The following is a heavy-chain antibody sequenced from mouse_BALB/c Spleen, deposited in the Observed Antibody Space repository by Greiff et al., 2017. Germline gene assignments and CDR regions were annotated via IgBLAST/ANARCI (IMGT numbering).Heavy chain of an antibody. CDR3: ARLGHWDGSDY. V-gene: IGHV1-82*01. J-gene: IGHJ2*01. CDR1: GYAFSSYW. CDR2: IYPGDGDT. Sequence: QVQLQQSGPELVKPGASVKISCKASGYAFSSYWMNWVKQRPGQGLEWIGRIYPGDGDTNYNGKFKGKATLTADKSSSTAYMQLSSLTSVDSAVYFCARLGHWDGSDYWGQGTTLTVSA. D-gene: IGHD4-1*01.